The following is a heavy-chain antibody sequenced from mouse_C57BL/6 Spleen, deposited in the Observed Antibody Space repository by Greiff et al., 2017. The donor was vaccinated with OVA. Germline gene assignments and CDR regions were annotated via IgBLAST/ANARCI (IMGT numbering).Heavy chain of an antibody. CDR1: GYTFTDYN. CDR2: INPNNGGT. CDR3: ARRGLRDGVYFDY. D-gene: IGHD3-3*01. V-gene: IGHV1-18*01. Sequence: VQLQQSGPELVKPGASVKIPCKASGYTFTDYNMDWVKQSHGKSLEWIGDINPNNGGTIYNQKFKGKATLTVDKSSSTAYMERRSLTSEDTAVYYGARRGLRDGVYFDYWGQGTTLTVSS. J-gene: IGHJ2*01.